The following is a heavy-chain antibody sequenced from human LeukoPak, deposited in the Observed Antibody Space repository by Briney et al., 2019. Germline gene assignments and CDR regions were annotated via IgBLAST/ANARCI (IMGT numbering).Heavy chain of an antibody. J-gene: IGHJ4*02. CDR2: ISYDGSNK. V-gene: IGHV3-30*04. D-gene: IGHD4-17*01. CDR1: GFTFSSYA. CDR3: ARDPWGIYGDYGVDY. Sequence: GESLRLSCAASGFTFSSYAMHWVRQAPGKGLEWVAVISYDGSNKYYADSVKGRFTISRDNSKNTLYLQMNSLRAEDTAVYYWARDPWGIYGDYGVDYWGQGTLVTVSS.